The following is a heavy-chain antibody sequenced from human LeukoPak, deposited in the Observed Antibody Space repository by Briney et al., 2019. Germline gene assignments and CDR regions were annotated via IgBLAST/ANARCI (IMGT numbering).Heavy chain of an antibody. CDR1: GFTFSHFG. J-gene: IGHJ5*02. V-gene: IGHV3-30*02. Sequence: GGSLRLSCAASGFTFSHFGMHWVRQAPGEGLEWVAFIRYDGSNEYYADTVKGRFTISRDNSKNTLYLQMNSLRAEDTAVDYCSKNPFFYCSGKNGPGWFHPWGQGTLVTVSS. D-gene: IGHD3-10*01. CDR2: IRYDGSNE. CDR3: SKNPFFYCSGKNGPGWFHP.